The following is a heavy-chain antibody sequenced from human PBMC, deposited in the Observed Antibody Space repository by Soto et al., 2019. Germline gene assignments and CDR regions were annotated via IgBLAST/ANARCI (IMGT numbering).Heavy chain of an antibody. J-gene: IGHJ6*02. CDR1: GGTFSSYA. CDR2: SIPIFGTA. CDR3: GGWRWLQHPYYYYGMDV. D-gene: IGHD5-12*01. V-gene: IGHV1-69*12. Sequence: QVQLVQSGAEVKKPGSSVKVSCKASGGTFSSYAISWVRQAPGQGLEWMGGSIPIFGTANYAQKFQGRVTITADESTSQAYMELTSLRSEDTAVYYCGGWRWLQHPYYYYGMDVWGQGTTVTVSS.